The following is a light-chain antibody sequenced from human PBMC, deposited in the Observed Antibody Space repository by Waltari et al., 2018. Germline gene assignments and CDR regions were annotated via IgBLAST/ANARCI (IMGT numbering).Light chain of an antibody. Sequence: SYDLTQPPSVSVSPGQTATITSSGDKLGDKHVCWYQQRPGQSPVLLVFQDNKRPSGIPERFSGSNSGNTATLTISGTQAMDEADYYCQAWDSGVIFGGGTKLTVL. CDR3: QAWDSGVI. J-gene: IGLJ2*01. CDR1: KLGDKH. CDR2: QDN. V-gene: IGLV3-1*01.